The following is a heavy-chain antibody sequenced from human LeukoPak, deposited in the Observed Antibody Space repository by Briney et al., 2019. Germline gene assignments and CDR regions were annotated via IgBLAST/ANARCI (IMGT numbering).Heavy chain of an antibody. CDR2: ISGSGGST. D-gene: IGHD3-3*01. V-gene: IGHV3-23*01. CDR3: AKDRRRGEWLIKNPPGV. Sequence: GGSLRLSCAASGFTFSSYAMSWVRQAPGKGLEWVSAISGSGGSTYYADSVKGRFTISRDNSKNTLYLQMNSLRAEDTAVYYCAKDRRRGEWLIKNPPGVWGQGTLVTVSS. J-gene: IGHJ4*02. CDR1: GFTFSSYA.